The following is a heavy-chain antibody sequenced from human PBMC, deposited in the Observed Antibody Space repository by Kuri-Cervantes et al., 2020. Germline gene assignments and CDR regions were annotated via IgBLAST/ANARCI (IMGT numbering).Heavy chain of an antibody. CDR2: ISYDGSNK. V-gene: IGHV3-30*03. CDR3: ARGRYCSGGSCYSWYYYNYMDV. Sequence: GGSLRLSCAASGFTFSSYVMHWVRQAPGKGLEWVAVISYDGSNKYYADSVKGRFTISRDNSKNTLYLQMNSLRAEDTAVYYCARGRYCSGGSCYSWYYYNYMDVWGKGTTGTVSS. D-gene: IGHD2-15*01. J-gene: IGHJ6*03. CDR1: GFTFSSYV.